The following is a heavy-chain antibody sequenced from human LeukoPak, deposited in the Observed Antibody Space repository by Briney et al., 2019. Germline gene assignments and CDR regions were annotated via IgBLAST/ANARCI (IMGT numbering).Heavy chain of an antibody. CDR2: ISWNSGSI. Sequence: PGGSLRLSCVASGFTFYDHAMHWVRQAPGKGLEWVSGISWNSGSIGYADSVKGRFTISRDNAKNSLYLQMNSLRAEDTALYYCAKDRYSYGRYYFDYWGQGTLVTVSS. CDR1: GFTFYDHA. V-gene: IGHV3-9*01. CDR3: AKDRYSYGRYYFDY. D-gene: IGHD5-18*01. J-gene: IGHJ4*02.